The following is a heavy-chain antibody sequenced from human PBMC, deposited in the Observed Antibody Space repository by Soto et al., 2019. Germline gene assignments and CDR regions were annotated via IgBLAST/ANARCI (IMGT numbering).Heavy chain of an antibody. CDR1: GASVSSSDYY. V-gene: IGHV4-30-4*01. CDR3: EASGGS. Sequence: QVQVQESGPGLVKPSQTLSLTCTVSGASVSSSDYYWSWFRQPPGKGPEWIGYISYTGITSYNPSLKSRVTMSIDTSKNQFSLNLRSVTAADTAVYYCEASGGSWGQGTLVTVSS. CDR2: ISYTGIT. J-gene: IGHJ5*02.